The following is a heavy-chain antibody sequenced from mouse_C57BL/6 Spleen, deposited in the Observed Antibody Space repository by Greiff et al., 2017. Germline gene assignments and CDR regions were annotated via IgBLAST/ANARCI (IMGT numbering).Heavy chain of an antibody. V-gene: IGHV1-63*01. CDR2: IYPGGGYT. CDR1: GYTFTNYW. CDR3: ARTTGTDYAMDY. Sequence: QVQLKQSGAELVRPGTSVKMSCKASGYTFTNYWIGWAKQRPGHGLEWIGDIYPGGGYTNYNEKFKGKATLTADKSSSTAYMQFSSLTSEDSAIYYCARTTGTDYAMDYWGQGTSVTVSS. J-gene: IGHJ4*01. D-gene: IGHD3-3*01.